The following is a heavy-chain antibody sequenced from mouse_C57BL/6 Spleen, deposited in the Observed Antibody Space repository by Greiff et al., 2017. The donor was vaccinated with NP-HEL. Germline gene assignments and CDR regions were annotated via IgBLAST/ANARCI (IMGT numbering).Heavy chain of an antibody. D-gene: IGHD1-1*01. CDR3: AREDLYYYGSSFAY. J-gene: IGHJ3*01. CDR1: GYSITSGYY. V-gene: IGHV3-6*01. Sequence: EVKLVESGPGLVKPSQSLSLTCSVTGYSITSGYYWNWIRQFPGNKLEWMGYISYDGSNNYNPSLKNRITITRDTSKNQFFLKLNSVTTEDTATYFCAREDLYYYGSSFAYWGQGTLVTVSA. CDR2: ISYDGSN.